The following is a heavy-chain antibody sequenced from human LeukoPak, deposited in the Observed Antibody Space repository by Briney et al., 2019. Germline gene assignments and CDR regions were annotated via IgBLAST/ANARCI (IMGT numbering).Heavy chain of an antibody. D-gene: IGHD6-6*01. CDR2: IYYSGST. V-gene: IGHV4-31*03. CDR1: GGSISSGGYY. J-gene: IGHJ4*02. Sequence: SQTLSLTCTVSGGSISSGGYYWSWIRQHPGKGQEWIGYIYYSGSTYYNPSLKSRVTISVDTSKNQFSLKLSSVTAADTAVYYCASRSIAARKVDYWGQGTLVTVSS. CDR3: ASRSIAARKVDY.